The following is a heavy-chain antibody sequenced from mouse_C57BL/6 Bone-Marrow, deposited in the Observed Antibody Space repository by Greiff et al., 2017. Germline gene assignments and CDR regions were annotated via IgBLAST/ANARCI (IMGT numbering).Heavy chain of an antibody. CDR1: GYTFTSYW. CDR2: IDPSDSYT. D-gene: IGHD2-13*01. J-gene: IGHJ4*01. V-gene: IGHV1-59*01. CDR3: ARGGGFDDGDPYYAMDY. Sequence: QVQLQQPGAELVRPGTSVKLSCKASGYTFTSYWMHWVKQRPGQGLEWIGVIDPSDSYTNYNQKFKGKAPLTVDTSSSPAYMQLSSLTSEDSAVYDCARGGGFDDGDPYYAMDYWGQGTSVTVSS.